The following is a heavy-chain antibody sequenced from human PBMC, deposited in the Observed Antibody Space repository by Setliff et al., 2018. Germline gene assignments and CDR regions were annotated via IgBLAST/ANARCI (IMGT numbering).Heavy chain of an antibody. Sequence: WASVKVSCKASGYTFTGYYMHWVRQAPGQGLEWMGWINPNSGGTNYAQKFQGRVTMTRDTSISTAYMELSRLRSDDTAVYYCARDRGPSGYCSSTSCQGGYYYYYMDVWGKGTTVTVSS. J-gene: IGHJ6*03. CDR3: ARDRGPSGYCSSTSCQGGYYYYYMDV. CDR1: GYTFTGYY. CDR2: INPNSGGT. V-gene: IGHV1-2*02. D-gene: IGHD2-2*01.